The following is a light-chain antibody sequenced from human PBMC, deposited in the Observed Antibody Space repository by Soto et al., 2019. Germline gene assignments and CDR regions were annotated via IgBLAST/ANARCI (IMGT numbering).Light chain of an antibody. CDR1: SNDVGRYNY. J-gene: IGLJ2*01. V-gene: IGLV2-14*03. CDR2: DVS. Sequence: QCALTQPASVSGSPGQSITISCTGTSNDVGRYNYVTWYQQHPGKAPKLMIFDVSYRPSGVSNRFSGSKSGNTASLTISVLQAEDEADYYCSSYTSTTLVVFGGGTKLTVL. CDR3: SSYTSTTLVV.